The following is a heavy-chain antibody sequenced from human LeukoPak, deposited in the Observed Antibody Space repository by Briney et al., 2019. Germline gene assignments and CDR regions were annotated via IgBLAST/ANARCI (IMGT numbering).Heavy chain of an antibody. CDR1: GFTFSSYW. J-gene: IGHJ4*02. D-gene: IGHD3-22*01. Sequence: GGSLRLSCAASGFTFSSYWMSWVRQAPGKGLEWVANIKQDGSEKYYVDSVKGRFTISRDNAKNSLYLQMNSLRAEDTAVYYCARGDYYDSSGYWDWGQGTLVTVSS. CDR3: ARGDYYDSSGYWD. CDR2: IKQDGSEK. V-gene: IGHV3-7*01.